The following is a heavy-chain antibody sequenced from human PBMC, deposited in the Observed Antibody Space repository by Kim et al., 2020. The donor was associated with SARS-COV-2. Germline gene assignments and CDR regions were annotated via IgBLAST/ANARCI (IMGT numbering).Heavy chain of an antibody. V-gene: IGHV3-23*01. CDR3: AKMDCSSTSCPHYYYYYMDV. Sequence: GGSLRLSCAASGFTFSSYAMSWVRQAPGKGLEWVSAISGSGGSTYYADSVKGRFTISRDNSKNTLYLQMNSLRAEDTAVYYCAKMDCSSTSCPHYYYYYMDVWGKGTTVTVSS. J-gene: IGHJ6*03. CDR2: ISGSGGST. CDR1: GFTFSSYA. D-gene: IGHD2-2*01.